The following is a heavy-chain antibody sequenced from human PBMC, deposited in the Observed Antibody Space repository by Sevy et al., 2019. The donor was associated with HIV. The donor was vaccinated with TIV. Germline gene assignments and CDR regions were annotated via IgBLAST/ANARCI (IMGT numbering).Heavy chain of an antibody. CDR1: GFTFSSYA. Sequence: GGSLRLSCAASGFTFSSYAMHWVRQAPGKGLEWVAVISYDGSNKYYADSVKGRFTISRDNSKNTLYLQMNSLRAEDTAVYYCAREVPTVTTARFDYYYYGMDVWGQGTTVTVSS. CDR3: AREVPTVTTARFDYYYYGMDV. J-gene: IGHJ6*02. V-gene: IGHV3-30-3*01. D-gene: IGHD4-17*01. CDR2: ISYDGSNK.